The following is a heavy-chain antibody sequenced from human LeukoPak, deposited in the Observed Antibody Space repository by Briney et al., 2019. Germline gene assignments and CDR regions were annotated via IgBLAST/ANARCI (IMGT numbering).Heavy chain of an antibody. D-gene: IGHD4-23*01. J-gene: IGHJ4*02. CDR2: ISGSGSTT. CDR1: GFTFSNYA. Sequence: QPGGSLRLSCAVSGFTFSNYAMTWVRQAPGEGVEWVSDISGSGSTTYYADSVKGRFTISRDNSKNTLYLQVDSLRAEDTALYYCAKHGRFTGGNSEIDYWGRGILVTVS. V-gene: IGHV3-23*01. CDR3: AKHGRFTGGNSEIDY.